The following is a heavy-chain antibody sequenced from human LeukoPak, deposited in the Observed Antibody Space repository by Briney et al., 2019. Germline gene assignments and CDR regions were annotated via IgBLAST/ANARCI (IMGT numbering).Heavy chain of an antibody. CDR2: IYYYGIT. CDR1: RDSISSSTNY. V-gene: IGHV4-61*05. J-gene: IGHJ4*02. CDR3: ARRVATKPKYCFHS. Sequence: PSETLSVTRNLSRDSISSSTNYSGWIRQPPRKGLEWNGFIYYYGITKYNPSLESRVTISLDASKNQFSLKLKSVTAADTAVYYCARRVATKPKYCFHSWRQGALVTGSS. D-gene: IGHD5-24*01.